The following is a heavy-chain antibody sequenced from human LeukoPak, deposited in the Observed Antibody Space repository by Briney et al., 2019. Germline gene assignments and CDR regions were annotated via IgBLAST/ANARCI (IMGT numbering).Heavy chain of an antibody. CDR2: INTGGDT. D-gene: IGHD3-22*01. J-gene: IGHJ5*02. CDR3: ARGASIGFAP. CDR1: GFTFSNYD. V-gene: IGHV3-13*01. Sequence: PGGSLRLSCAASGFTFSNYDFHWVRQATGQGLEWVSGINTGGDTYYSGSAKGGFTLSRDNAKNSLYLQMNSLRPGDTAVYYCARGASIGFAPWGQGTLVTVSS.